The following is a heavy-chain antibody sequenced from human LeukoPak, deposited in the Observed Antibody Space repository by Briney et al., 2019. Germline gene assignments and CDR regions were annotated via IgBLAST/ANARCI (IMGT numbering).Heavy chain of an antibody. CDR1: GGSISSYY. J-gene: IGHJ6*03. CDR2: IYYSGST. V-gene: IGHV4-59*01. D-gene: IGHD2-15*01. CDR3: ARRVVVVVAATGEYYYYYYYMDV. Sequence: SETLSLTCTVSGGSISSYYWSWIRQPPGKGLEWIGYIYYSGSTNYNPSLKSRVTISVDTSKNQFSLKLSSVTAADTAAYYCARRVVVVVAATGEYYYYYYYMDVWGKGTTVTISS.